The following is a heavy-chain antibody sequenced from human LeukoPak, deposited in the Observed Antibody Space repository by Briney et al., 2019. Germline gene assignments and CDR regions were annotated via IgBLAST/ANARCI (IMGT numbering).Heavy chain of an antibody. CDR2: ISYDGSNK. CDR3: AKADYYGSGSYYDF. J-gene: IGHJ4*02. Sequence: GGSLRLSCVASGFTFSSYAMSWVRQAPGKGLEWVAVISYDGSNKYYADSVKGRFTISRDNSKNTLYLQMNSLRAEDTAVYYCAKADYYGSGSYYDFWGQGTLVTVSS. D-gene: IGHD3-10*01. V-gene: IGHV3-30*18. CDR1: GFTFSSYA.